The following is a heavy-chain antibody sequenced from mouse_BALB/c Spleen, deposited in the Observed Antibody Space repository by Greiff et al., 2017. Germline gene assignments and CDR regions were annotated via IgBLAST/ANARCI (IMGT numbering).Heavy chain of an antibody. V-gene: IGHV8-13*01. Sequence: QVTLKVSGPGILQPSQTLSLTCSFSGFSLSTFGMGVSWIRQPSGKGLEWLAHIYWDDDKHYNPSLKSRLTISKDTSNNQVFLKITTVDTADTATYYCAHYDYEGDAMDYWGQGTSVTVSS. CDR2: IYWDDDK. D-gene: IGHD2-4*01. CDR3: AHYDYEGDAMDY. J-gene: IGHJ4*01. CDR1: GFSLSTFGMG.